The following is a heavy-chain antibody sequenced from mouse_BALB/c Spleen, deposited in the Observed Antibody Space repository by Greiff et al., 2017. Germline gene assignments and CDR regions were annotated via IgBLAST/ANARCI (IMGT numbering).Heavy chain of an antibody. Sequence: QVQLQQPGAELVKPGASVKMSCKASGYTFTSYNMHWVKQTPGQGLEWIGAIYPGNGDTSYNQKFKGKATLTADKSSSTAYMQLSSLTSEDSAVYYCARGGDYYRSAWFAYWGQGTLVTVSA. CDR1: GYTFTSYN. CDR3: ARGGDYYRSAWFAY. CDR2: IYPGNGDT. D-gene: IGHD2-14*01. V-gene: IGHV1-12*01. J-gene: IGHJ3*01.